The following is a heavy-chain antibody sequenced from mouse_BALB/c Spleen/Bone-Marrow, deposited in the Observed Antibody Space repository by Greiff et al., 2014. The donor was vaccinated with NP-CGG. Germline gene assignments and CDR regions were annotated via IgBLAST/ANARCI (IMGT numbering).Heavy chain of an antibody. CDR1: RYAFTNYL. V-gene: IGHV1-54*03. Sequence: QVQLKESGAELVRPGTSVKVSCKASRYAFTNYLIEWVKQRPGQGLEWIGVINPGSGGTNYNEKFKGKATLTADKSSSTAHMQLSSLTSDDSAVYFCARRDDAMDYWGQGTSVTVSS. CDR3: ARRDDAMDY. CDR2: INPGSGGT. D-gene: IGHD3-3*01. J-gene: IGHJ4*01.